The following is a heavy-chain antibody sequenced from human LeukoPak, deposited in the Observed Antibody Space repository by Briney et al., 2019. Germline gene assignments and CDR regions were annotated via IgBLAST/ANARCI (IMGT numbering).Heavy chain of an antibody. CDR1: GFTFSSYA. J-gene: IGHJ4*02. Sequence: GGSLRLSCAASGFTFSSYAMNWVRQXPGKGLEWVSSISNSGRSPYYADSVMGRFTVSRDNSKNTLYLQMNSLRAEDTAIYYCAKDRQSYTSYDYFDSWGQGSLVTVSS. CDR2: ISNSGRSP. D-gene: IGHD3-16*01. CDR3: AKDRQSYTSYDYFDS. V-gene: IGHV3-23*01.